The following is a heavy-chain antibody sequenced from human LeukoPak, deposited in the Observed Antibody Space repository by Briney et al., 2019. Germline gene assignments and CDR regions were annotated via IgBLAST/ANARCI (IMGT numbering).Heavy chain of an antibody. CDR1: GYSFTSYW. Sequence: GESLKISCKGSGYSFTSYWIGWLRQMPGKGLEWMGIIYPGDSDTRYSPSFQGQVTISADKSISTAYLQWSSLKASDTAMYYCARLRPPSNYYDSSGYYTDAFDIWGQGTMVTVSS. J-gene: IGHJ3*02. CDR3: ARLRPPSNYYDSSGYYTDAFDI. CDR2: IYPGDSDT. V-gene: IGHV5-51*01. D-gene: IGHD3-22*01.